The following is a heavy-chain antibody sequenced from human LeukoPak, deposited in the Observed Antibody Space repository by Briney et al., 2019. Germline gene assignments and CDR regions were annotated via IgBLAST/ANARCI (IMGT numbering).Heavy chain of an antibody. J-gene: IGHJ5*02. CDR2: IWYDGSNK. CDR1: GFTFSSYG. CDR3: EKDGGIIPFDP. Sequence: GRSLRLSCAASGFTFSSYGMHWVRQAPGKGLEWVAVIWYDGSNKYYADSVKGRFTISRDNSKNTLYLQMNSLRAEDTAVYYCEKDGGIIPFDPLGQGTLVTVSS. D-gene: IGHD3-16*02. V-gene: IGHV3-33*06.